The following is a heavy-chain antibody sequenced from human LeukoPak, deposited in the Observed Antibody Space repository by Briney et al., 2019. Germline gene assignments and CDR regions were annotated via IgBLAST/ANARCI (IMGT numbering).Heavy chain of an antibody. J-gene: IGHJ5*02. CDR3: AREGTAGTNLNWFDP. Sequence: PWDTLSLTCTVSGGSISSYYWSWIRQPPGKGLEWIRYISYSGSTNFNPSLKSRVTISVDTSKNQFSLKLSSVTAADTAVYYCAREGTAGTNLNWFDPWGQGTLVTVSS. CDR2: ISYSGST. CDR1: GGSISSYY. D-gene: IGHD1-1*01. V-gene: IGHV4-59*01.